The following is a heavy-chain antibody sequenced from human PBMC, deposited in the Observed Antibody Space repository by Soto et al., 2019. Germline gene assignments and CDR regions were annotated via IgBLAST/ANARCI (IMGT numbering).Heavy chain of an antibody. D-gene: IGHD3-10*01. CDR3: ATETAYYGSGSYYTPYYFDY. V-gene: IGHV1-24*01. CDR1: GYTLTELS. J-gene: IGHJ4*02. CDR2: FDPEDGET. Sequence: ASVKVSCKVSGYTLTELSMHWVRQAPGKGLEWMGGFDPEDGETIYAQKFQGGVTMTEDTSTDTAYMELSSLRSEDTAVYYCATETAYYGSGSYYTPYYFDYWRQGTLVTVSS.